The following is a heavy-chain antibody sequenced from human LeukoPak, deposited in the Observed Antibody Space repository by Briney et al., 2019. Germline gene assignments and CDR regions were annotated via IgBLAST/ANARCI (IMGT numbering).Heavy chain of an antibody. CDR2: IYPGGSDT. CDR3: ARLGVWFGELEHWFDP. V-gene: IGHV5-51*01. J-gene: IGHJ5*02. Sequence: GESLKISCKGSGYSFTSYWIGWVRQMPGKGLEWMGIIYPGGSDTRYSPSFQGQVTISADKSISTAYLQWSSLKASDTAMYYCARLGVWFGELEHWFDPWGQGTLVTVSS. D-gene: IGHD3-10*01. CDR1: GYSFTSYW.